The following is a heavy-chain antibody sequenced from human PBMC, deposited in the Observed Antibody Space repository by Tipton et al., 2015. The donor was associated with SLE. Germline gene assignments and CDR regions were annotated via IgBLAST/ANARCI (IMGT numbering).Heavy chain of an antibody. V-gene: IGHV4-30-4*01. Sequence: TLSLTCTVSGGSISSGDYYWSWIRQPPGKGLEWIGYIYYSGSTYYNPSLKSRVTISVDTSKNQFSLKLSSVTAADTAVYYCARGLNCSGGSCYVDYWGQGTLVTVSS. CDR1: GGSISSGDYY. J-gene: IGHJ4*02. D-gene: IGHD2-15*01. CDR2: IYYSGST. CDR3: ARGLNCSGGSCYVDY.